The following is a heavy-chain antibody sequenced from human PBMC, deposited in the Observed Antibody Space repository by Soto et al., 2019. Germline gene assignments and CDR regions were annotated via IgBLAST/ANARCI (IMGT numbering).Heavy chain of an antibody. D-gene: IGHD3-10*01. CDR1: GFTFSSYS. CDR3: ARGGVTMVRGVIYY. Sequence: GGSLRLSCAASGFTFSSYSMNWVRQAPGKGLEWVSSISSSSSYIYYADSVKGRFTISRDNAKNSLYLQMNSLRAEDTAVYYCARGGVTMVRGVIYYWGQGTLVTVSS. CDR2: ISSSSSYI. V-gene: IGHV3-21*01. J-gene: IGHJ4*02.